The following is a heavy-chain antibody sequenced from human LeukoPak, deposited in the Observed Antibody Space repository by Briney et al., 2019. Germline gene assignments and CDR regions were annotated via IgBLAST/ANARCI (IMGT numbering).Heavy chain of an antibody. CDR2: IKQDGSDR. V-gene: IGHV3-7*03. D-gene: IGHD6-19*01. CDR3: VRNLAVAGTCFDS. CDR1: GFTFRNYW. J-gene: IGHJ4*02. Sequence: GGSLRLSCAASGFTFRNYWMSWVRQAPGTGLEWVANIKQDGSDRNYVTSVRGRFTISRDNAESSLYLQMNSLRAEDTAVYYCVRNLAVAGTCFDSWGQGTLVTVSS.